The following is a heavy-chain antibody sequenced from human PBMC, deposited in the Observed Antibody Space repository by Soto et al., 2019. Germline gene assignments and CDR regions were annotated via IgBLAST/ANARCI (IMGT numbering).Heavy chain of an antibody. CDR1: GGSISSGGYY. CDR3: ARVNPYYDILTGYYHDAFDI. D-gene: IGHD3-9*01. CDR2: IYYSGST. V-gene: IGHV4-31*03. Sequence: QVQLQESGPGLVKPSQTLSLTCTVSGGSISSGGYYWSWIRQHPGKGLEWIGYIYYSGSTYYNPSLKSRVTISVDTSKNQFYLKLSSVTAADTAVYYCARVNPYYDILTGYYHDAFDIWGQGTMVTVSS. J-gene: IGHJ3*02.